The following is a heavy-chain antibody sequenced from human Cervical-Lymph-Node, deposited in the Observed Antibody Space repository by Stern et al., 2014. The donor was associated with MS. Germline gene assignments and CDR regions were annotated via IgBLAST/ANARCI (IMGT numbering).Heavy chain of an antibody. V-gene: IGHV3-48*02. CDR3: ARDNKGVNWFDP. D-gene: IGHD2/OR15-2a*01. J-gene: IGHJ5*02. CDR1: GFTFSTYS. Sequence: EVQLVESGGGLVQHGGSLRLSCAASGFTFSTYSMNWVRQAPGKGLEWISYISSTSGTIYYEDSVKGRFSISRDNAKNSLYLQMNSLRDEDTAVYYCARDNKGVNWFDPWGQGTLFTVSS. CDR2: ISSTSGTI.